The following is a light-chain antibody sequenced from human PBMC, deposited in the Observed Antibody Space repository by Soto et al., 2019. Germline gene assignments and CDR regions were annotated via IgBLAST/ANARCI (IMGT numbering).Light chain of an antibody. V-gene: IGLV2-14*03. CDR1: SSDVAEYKY. Sequence: QSALTQPASVSGSPGQSITISCTETSSDVAEYKYVSWYQQHPGRAPKLIIYDVSNRPSGVSNRFSGSKSGTTASLTISGLPDEDEDDYYCSASTTSIALYVFGAGTKLTVL. CDR2: DVS. CDR3: SASTTSIALYV. J-gene: IGLJ1*01.